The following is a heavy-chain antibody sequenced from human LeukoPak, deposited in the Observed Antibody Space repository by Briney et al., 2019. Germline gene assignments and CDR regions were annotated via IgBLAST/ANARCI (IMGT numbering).Heavy chain of an antibody. Sequence: GASVKVSCKASGYTFTSYGISWVRQAPGQGLEWMGWISAYSGNTNYVQKLQGRVTMTTDTSTTTAYMELRSLRSDDTAVYYCAGARRDGAAGTWVYWGQGTLVTVSS. CDR1: GYTFTSYG. V-gene: IGHV1-18*01. CDR2: ISAYSGNT. D-gene: IGHD6-13*01. J-gene: IGHJ4*02. CDR3: AGARRDGAAGTWVY.